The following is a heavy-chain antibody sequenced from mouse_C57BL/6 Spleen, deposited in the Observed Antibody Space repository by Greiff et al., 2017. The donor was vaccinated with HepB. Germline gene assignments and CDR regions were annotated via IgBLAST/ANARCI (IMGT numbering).Heavy chain of an antibody. J-gene: IGHJ1*03. V-gene: IGHV5-17*01. CDR1: GFTFSDYG. Sequence: EVKVVESGGGLVKPGGSLTLSCAASGFTFSDYGMHWVRQAPEKGLEWVAYISSGSSTIYYADTVKGRFTISRDNAKNTLFLQMTSLRSEDTAMYYCALLTTVVARYFDVWGTGTTVTVSS. CDR2: ISSGSSTI. D-gene: IGHD1-1*01. CDR3: ALLTTVVARYFDV.